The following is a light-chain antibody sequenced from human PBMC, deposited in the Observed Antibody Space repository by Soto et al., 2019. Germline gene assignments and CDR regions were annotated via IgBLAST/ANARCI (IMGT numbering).Light chain of an antibody. CDR2: DVS. CDR3: CSSVGSYTSV. CDR1: SSDVGGYNY. Sequence: HSVLTQPRSVSGSPGQSVTISCTGTSSDVGGYNYVSWYQQHPGKAPKLMIYDVSKRPSGVPDRFSGSKSGNTASLTISGLQAEDEADYYCCSSVGSYTSVFGGGTKLTVL. J-gene: IGLJ3*02. V-gene: IGLV2-11*01.